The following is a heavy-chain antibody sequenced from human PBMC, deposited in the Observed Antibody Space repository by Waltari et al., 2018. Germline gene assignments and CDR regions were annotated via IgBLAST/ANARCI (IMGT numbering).Heavy chain of an antibody. V-gene: IGHV1-2*06. CDR3: ARGLSWGDV. CDR2: VNPSSGAT. Sequence: QVQLVPSGAEVKKPGASVRVSCKPSGASFTVYYIHWVRQAPGQGLEWMGRVNPSSGATNYAPKFQGRVILTRATSISTADMDLTGLKSDDTAVYYCARGLSWGDVWGQGAMVTVSS. J-gene: IGHJ3*01. CDR1: GASFTVYY. D-gene: IGHD1-26*01.